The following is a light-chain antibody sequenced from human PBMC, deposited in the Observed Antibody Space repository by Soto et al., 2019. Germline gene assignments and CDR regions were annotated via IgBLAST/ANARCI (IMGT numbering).Light chain of an antibody. CDR3: QQYDKLPQT. CDR1: QDISNY. J-gene: IGKJ1*01. Sequence: DIQMTQSPSSLSASVGDRVTITCQASQDISNYLNWYQQKPGKAPKLLIYDASNLETGVPSRFSGSGSGTDFTITISSLQPADIATYYCQQYDKLPQTFGKGTKEEIK. CDR2: DAS. V-gene: IGKV1-33*01.